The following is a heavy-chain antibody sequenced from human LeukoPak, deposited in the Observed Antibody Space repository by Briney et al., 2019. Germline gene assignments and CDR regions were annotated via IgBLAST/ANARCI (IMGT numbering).Heavy chain of an antibody. CDR1: GYTFTGYY. Sequence: ASVKVSCKASGYTFTGYYMHWVRQAPGQGLEWMGWINPNSGGTNYAQKFRGGVTMTRDTSISTAYMELSRLRSDDTAVYYCARDSFRSGDSSGYEGPDAFDIWGQGTMVTVSS. CDR3: ARDSFRSGDSSGYEGPDAFDI. CDR2: INPNSGGT. D-gene: IGHD3-22*01. V-gene: IGHV1-2*02. J-gene: IGHJ3*02.